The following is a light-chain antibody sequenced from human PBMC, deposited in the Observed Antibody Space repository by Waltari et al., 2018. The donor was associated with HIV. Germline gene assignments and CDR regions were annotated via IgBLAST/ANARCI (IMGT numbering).Light chain of an antibody. V-gene: IGKV3-20*01. CDR1: QSISNSQ. J-gene: IGKJ1*01. CDR3: QQYGRSSWT. Sequence: EIVLTQSPGTLSLSPGGRATLSCRPSQSISNSQLAWYQQKPGQAPRLLIYGASSRATGIPDRFGGSGSGTDFTLTISRLEPEDFAVYYCQQYGRSSWTFGQGTKVEIQ. CDR2: GAS.